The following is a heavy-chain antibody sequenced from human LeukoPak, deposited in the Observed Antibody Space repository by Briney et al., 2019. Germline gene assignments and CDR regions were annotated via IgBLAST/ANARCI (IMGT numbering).Heavy chain of an antibody. CDR3: ASGTTIDAFDI. V-gene: IGHV4-4*02. D-gene: IGHD1-7*01. Sequence: SETLSLTCTVSGGSSSSSNWWSWVRQPPGKGLEWIGDIYYGGSTNYHPSLESRVTISVDKSKNQFSLKLSSVTAADTAVYYCASGTTIDAFDIWGLGTMVTVSS. J-gene: IGHJ3*02. CDR1: GGSSSSSNW. CDR2: IYYGGST.